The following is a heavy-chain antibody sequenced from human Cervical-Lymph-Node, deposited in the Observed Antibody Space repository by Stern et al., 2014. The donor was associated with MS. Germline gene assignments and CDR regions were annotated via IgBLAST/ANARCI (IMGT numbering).Heavy chain of an antibody. J-gene: IGHJ4*02. Sequence: VHLVQSGGGAVQPGTSLRLSCAASGFTFRNYAMHWVRQAPGKGLEWVAGIYNDGKEKYYEDSLRGRFTISRDNSRNTLYLQMNSLGADDTAVYYCAREGEKASTTAFDSWGQGTLVTVS. CDR3: AREGEKASTTAFDS. CDR2: IYNDGKEK. V-gene: IGHV3-30*01. D-gene: IGHD3-16*01. CDR1: GFTFRNYA.